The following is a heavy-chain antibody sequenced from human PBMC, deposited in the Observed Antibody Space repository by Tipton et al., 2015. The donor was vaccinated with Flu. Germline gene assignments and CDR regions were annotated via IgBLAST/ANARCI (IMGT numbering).Heavy chain of an antibody. CDR3: ARVSPPVGFWSGNDAFDI. V-gene: IGHV4-39*07. D-gene: IGHD3-3*01. CDR1: GGSISSSSYY. J-gene: IGHJ3*02. Sequence: TLSLTCTVSGGSISSSSYYWGWIRQPPGKGLEWIGSIYYSGSTYYKPSLKSRVTISADTSKNQFSLKLSSLTAADTAVYYCARVSPPVGFWSGNDAFDIWGQGTMVTVSS. CDR2: IYYSGST.